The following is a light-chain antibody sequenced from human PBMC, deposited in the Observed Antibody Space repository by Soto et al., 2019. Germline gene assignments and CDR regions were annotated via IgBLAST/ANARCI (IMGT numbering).Light chain of an antibody. Sequence: QSVLTQPPSASGTPGQRVTISCSGSTSNIGSHTVNWYQHLPGTAPKLLINTNNQRPSGVPDRFSGYKSGTSASLVISGLQSEDEADYYCATGNDSLKGVFGTGTKVTVL. J-gene: IGLJ1*01. CDR2: TNN. V-gene: IGLV1-44*01. CDR3: ATGNDSLKGV. CDR1: TSNIGSHT.